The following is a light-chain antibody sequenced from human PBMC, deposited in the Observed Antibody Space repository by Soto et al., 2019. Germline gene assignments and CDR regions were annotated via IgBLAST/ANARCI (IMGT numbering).Light chain of an antibody. V-gene: IGKV3-20*01. CDR1: QSVSNNY. CDR2: GAS. CDR3: QHYGTSPSST. J-gene: IGKJ2*01. Sequence: EIVLTQSPGILSLSPGERATLSCRASQSVSNNYLAWYQQKPGQAPRTLIYGASIRATGIPDRFSGSGSGTDFTLTISRLEPEDFAMYYCQHYGTSPSSTFGQGTKLEIK.